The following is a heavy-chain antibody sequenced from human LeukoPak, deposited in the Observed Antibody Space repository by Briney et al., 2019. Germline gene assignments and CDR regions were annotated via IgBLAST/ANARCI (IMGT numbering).Heavy chain of an antibody. D-gene: IGHD2-15*01. J-gene: IGHJ2*01. Sequence: ASVKVSCKASGGTFSSYAISWVRQAPGQGLERMGGIIPIFGTANYAQTFQGRVTITADESTSTAYMELSSLRSEDTAVYYCAREGDCSGGSCPYWYFDLWGRGTLVTVSS. CDR3: AREGDCSGGSCPYWYFDL. V-gene: IGHV1-69*13. CDR1: GGTFSSYA. CDR2: IIPIFGTA.